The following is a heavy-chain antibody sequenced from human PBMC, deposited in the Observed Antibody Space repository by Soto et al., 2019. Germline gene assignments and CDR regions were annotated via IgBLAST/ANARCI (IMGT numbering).Heavy chain of an antibody. D-gene: IGHD3-22*01. Sequence: HPGGSLRLSCAASGFTFSSYAMHWVRQAPGKGLEWVAVISYDGSNKYYADSVKGRFTISRGNSKNTLYLQTNSLRAEDTAVYYCAREKDDSSGYTCFDYWGQGTLVTVSS. CDR3: AREKDDSSGYTCFDY. V-gene: IGHV3-30-3*01. J-gene: IGHJ4*02. CDR1: GFTFSSYA. CDR2: ISYDGSNK.